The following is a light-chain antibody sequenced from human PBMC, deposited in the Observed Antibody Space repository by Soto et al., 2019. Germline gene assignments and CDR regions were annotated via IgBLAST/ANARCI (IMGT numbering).Light chain of an antibody. CDR3: QRYDSVPRT. CDR1: QGINNF. Sequence: DIRMTQSPPSLSASVGDNITITCRAHQGINNFLAWYHQKPGEVPKLLMYDASTLQSGASSRFSGSGSGTVFTLTINSLQPEDVGSYYCQRYDSVPRTFGQGTKVEVK. CDR2: DAS. J-gene: IGKJ1*01. V-gene: IGKV1-27*01.